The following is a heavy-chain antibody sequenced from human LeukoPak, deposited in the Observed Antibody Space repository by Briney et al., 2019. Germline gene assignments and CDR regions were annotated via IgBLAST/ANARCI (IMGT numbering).Heavy chain of an antibody. Sequence: GGSLRLSCAASGFTVSSNYMSWVRQAPGKGLEWVSVIYSGGSTYYADSVKGRFTISRDNSKNTLYLQMNSLRAEDTAVYYCARGSTVAKYYYYGMDVWGQGTTVTVSS. D-gene: IGHD4-17*01. V-gene: IGHV3-53*01. CDR2: IYSGGST. CDR1: GFTVSSNY. CDR3: ARGSTVAKYYYYGMDV. J-gene: IGHJ6*02.